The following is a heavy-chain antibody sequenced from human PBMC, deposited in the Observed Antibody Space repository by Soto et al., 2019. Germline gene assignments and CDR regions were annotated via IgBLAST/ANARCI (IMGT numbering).Heavy chain of an antibody. D-gene: IGHD3-22*01. CDR2: ISYDETNE. V-gene: IGHV3-30-3*01. CDR3: SRAPFDSSGYFGY. J-gene: IGHJ4*02. Sequence: GGSLRLSCAASGFTFSRYSMHWVRQAPGKGLEWVAAISYDETNESYADSVKGRFTISRDTSKDTLFLQMNSLRPEDTAVYFCSRAPFDSSGYFGYWGQGALVTVSS. CDR1: GFTFSRYS.